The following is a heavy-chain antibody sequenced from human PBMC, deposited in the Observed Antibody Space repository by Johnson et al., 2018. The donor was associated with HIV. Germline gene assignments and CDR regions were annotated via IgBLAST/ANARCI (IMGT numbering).Heavy chain of an antibody. V-gene: IGHV3-66*01. D-gene: IGHD3-22*01. CDR1: GFTVSSNY. CDR2: IYSGGST. Sequence: EVQLVESGGGLVQPGGSLRLSCTASGFTVSSNYMSWVRQAPGKGLEWVSVIYSGGSTYYADSVKGRFPISRDNSKNTLYFQMNSLRAEDTAVYYCARKKLQYYDSSGYYDHAFDVWGQGTMVTVSS. CDR3: ARKKLQYYDSSGYYDHAFDV. J-gene: IGHJ3*01.